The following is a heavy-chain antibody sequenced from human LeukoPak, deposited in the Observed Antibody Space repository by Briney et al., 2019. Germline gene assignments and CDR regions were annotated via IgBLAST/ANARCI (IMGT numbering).Heavy chain of an antibody. J-gene: IGHJ4*02. CDR1: GFTVSSNY. V-gene: IGHV3-21*01. CDR2: ISSSSSYM. CDR3: ARASGGDRGYDLYYLDY. D-gene: IGHD5-12*01. Sequence: PGGSLRLSCAASGFTVSSNYMNWVRQAPGKGLEWVSTISSSSSYMYYADSVRGRFTISRDNAKSSLYLQMNSLRAEDTAVYYCARASGGDRGYDLYYLDYWGQGSLVTVSS.